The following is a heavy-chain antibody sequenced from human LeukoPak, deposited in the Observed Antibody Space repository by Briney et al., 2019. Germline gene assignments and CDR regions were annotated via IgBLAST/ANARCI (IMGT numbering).Heavy chain of an antibody. CDR3: ARSKTVNYYYYYMDV. CDR1: GGSISSSSYY. V-gene: IGHV4-39*01. Sequence: SETLSLTCTVSGGSISSSSYYWGWIRQPPGKGLEWIGSIYYSGSTYYSTSLKSRVTISVDTSKNQFSLKLSSVTAADTAVYYCARSKTVNYYYYYMDVWGKGTTVTISS. J-gene: IGHJ6*03. CDR2: IYYSGST. D-gene: IGHD4-17*01.